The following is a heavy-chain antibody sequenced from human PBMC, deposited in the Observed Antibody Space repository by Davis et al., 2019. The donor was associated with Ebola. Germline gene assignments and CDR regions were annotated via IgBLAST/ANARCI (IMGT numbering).Heavy chain of an antibody. Sequence: GGSLRLSCIASGFTFSAYTMTWVRQAPGKGLEWVSSISSDSKYTYYADSVKGRFTISRDNSKNTLSLQMNSLRAEDTAVHYCANGNYDRDGYWEYWLDPWGQGTLVPVSS. V-gene: IGHV3-21*04. D-gene: IGHD3-22*01. CDR1: GFTFSAYT. CDR3: ANGNYDRDGYWEYWLDP. J-gene: IGHJ5*02. CDR2: ISSDSKYT.